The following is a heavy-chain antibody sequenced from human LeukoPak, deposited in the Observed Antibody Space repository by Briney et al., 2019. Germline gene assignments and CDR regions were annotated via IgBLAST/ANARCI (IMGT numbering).Heavy chain of an antibody. CDR3: AKDGVHCGGDCYFFNYYMDV. CDR1: GFTFSSYG. J-gene: IGHJ6*03. V-gene: IGHV3-23*01. D-gene: IGHD2-21*02. CDR2: ISGSGGST. Sequence: PGGSLRLSCAASGFTFSSYGMSWVRQAPGKGLEWVSAISGSGGSTYYADSVKGRFTISRDNSKNTLYLQMNSLRAEDTAVYYCAKDGVHCGGDCYFFNYYMDVWGKGTTVTISS.